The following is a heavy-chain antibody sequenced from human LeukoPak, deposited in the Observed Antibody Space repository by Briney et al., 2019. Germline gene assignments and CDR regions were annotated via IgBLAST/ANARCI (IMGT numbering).Heavy chain of an antibody. V-gene: IGHV3-48*01. CDR2: ISSSSSTI. D-gene: IGHD2-2*01. Sequence: GGSLRLSCAASGFTFSSYRMNWGRQAPGKGLEWVSYISSSSSTIYYADSVKGRFTISRDNAKNSLYLQMNSLRAEDTAVYYCARAIGVPAAIGNYGMDVWGQGTTVTVSS. CDR3: ARAIGVPAAIGNYGMDV. J-gene: IGHJ6*02. CDR1: GFTFSSYR.